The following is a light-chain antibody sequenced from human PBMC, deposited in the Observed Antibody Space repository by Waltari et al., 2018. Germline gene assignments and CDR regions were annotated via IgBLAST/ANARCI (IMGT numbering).Light chain of an antibody. CDR3: QQYKSYPWT. CDR2: TAS. J-gene: IGKJ1*01. CDR1: QGIGRW. Sequence: DIQMTQSPSTLSASVGARVTVTCRASQGIGRWLAWYQQKPGKATKLLIYTASSLESGVPSRFSGSGSGTEFTLTISSLQPDDFATYYCQQYKSYPWTFGQGPRWKSN. V-gene: IGKV1-5*03.